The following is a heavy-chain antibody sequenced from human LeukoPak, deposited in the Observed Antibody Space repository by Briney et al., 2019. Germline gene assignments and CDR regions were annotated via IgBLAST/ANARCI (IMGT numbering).Heavy chain of an antibody. D-gene: IGHD4-17*01. J-gene: IGHJ4*02. V-gene: IGHV3-23*01. CDR1: GFTFSNAW. CDR3: AKDRSGLRHDY. Sequence: GGSLRLSCAASGFTFSNAWMSWVRQAPGKGLEWVSAISGSGGSTYYADSVKGRFTISRDNSKSTLYLQMNSLRAEDTAVYYCAKDRSGLRHDYWGQGTLVTVSS. CDR2: ISGSGGST.